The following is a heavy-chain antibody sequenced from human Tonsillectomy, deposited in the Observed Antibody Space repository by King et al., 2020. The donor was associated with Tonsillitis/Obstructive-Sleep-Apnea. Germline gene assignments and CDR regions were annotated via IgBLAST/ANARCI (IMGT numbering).Heavy chain of an antibody. CDR2: IYYSGST. Sequence: QLQESGPGLVKPLETLSLTCTVSGGSVSSGNYYWNWIRQPPGKGLEWIGYIYYSGSTNYNPSLKSRVTISLDTSKNQFSLKLSSVTAADTAVYYCSGELYCSGGSCYSGRGGFDYWGQGTLVNVSS. CDR1: GGSVSSGNYY. CDR3: SGELYCSGGSCYSGRGGFDY. D-gene: IGHD2-15*01. J-gene: IGHJ4*02. V-gene: IGHV4-61*01.